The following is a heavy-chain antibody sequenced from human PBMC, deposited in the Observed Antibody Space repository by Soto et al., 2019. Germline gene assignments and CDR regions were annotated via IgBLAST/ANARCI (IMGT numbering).Heavy chain of an antibody. CDR2: ISYDGSNK. Sequence: QVQLVESGGGVVQPGRSLRLSCAASGFTFSSYGMHWVRQAPGKGLEWVAVISYDGSNKYYADSVKGRFTIPRDNSKNTLYLQMNSLRAEDTAVYYCAKDLYDFWSGYYWYYYYGMDVWGQGTTVTVSS. V-gene: IGHV3-30*18. D-gene: IGHD3-3*01. J-gene: IGHJ6*02. CDR1: GFTFSSYG. CDR3: AKDLYDFWSGYYWYYYYGMDV.